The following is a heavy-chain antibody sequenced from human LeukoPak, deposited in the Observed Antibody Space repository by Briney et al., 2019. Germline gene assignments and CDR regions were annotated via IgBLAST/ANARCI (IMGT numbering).Heavy chain of an antibody. CDR2: ISSSSSTI. CDR1: GFTFSSYS. J-gene: IGHJ3*02. Sequence: GGSLRLSCAASGFTFSSYSMNWVRQAPGKGLEWVSYISSSSSTIYYADSVKGRFTISRDNAKNSLCLQMNSLRDEDTAVYYCARHWLEYSAFDIWGQGTMVTVSS. D-gene: IGHD6-6*01. V-gene: IGHV3-48*02. CDR3: ARHWLEYSAFDI.